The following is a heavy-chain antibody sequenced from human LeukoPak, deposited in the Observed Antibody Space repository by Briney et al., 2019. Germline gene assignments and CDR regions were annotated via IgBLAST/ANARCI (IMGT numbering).Heavy chain of an antibody. CDR2: IRYDGSNK. CDR3: ARDTDGSLDY. D-gene: IGHD1-26*01. CDR1: GFTFSNYG. Sequence: GGSLRLSCAASGFTFSNYGMHWVRQAPGKGLEWVAFIRYDGSNKNYADSVKGRFTISRDNSTSTLYLQMNSLRAEDTAVYYCARDTDGSLDYWGQGTLVTVAS. V-gene: IGHV3-30*02. J-gene: IGHJ4*02.